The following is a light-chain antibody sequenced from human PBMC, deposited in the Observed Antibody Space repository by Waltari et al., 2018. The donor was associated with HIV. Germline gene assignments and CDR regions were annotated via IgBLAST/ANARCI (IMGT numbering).Light chain of an antibody. CDR3: STWDNSLSGWV. CDR2: GNS. V-gene: IGLV1-44*01. Sequence: QSALTQEASVSGTVGQTVTLSCSGNSNNIGIYTVAWYQQISHGTPKTVMFGNSPPLGIPARLSASHAGTSASLTISGLQPEDEAHYYCSTWDNSLSGWVLGGGTTLTVL. J-gene: IGLJ3*02. CDR1: SNNIGIYT.